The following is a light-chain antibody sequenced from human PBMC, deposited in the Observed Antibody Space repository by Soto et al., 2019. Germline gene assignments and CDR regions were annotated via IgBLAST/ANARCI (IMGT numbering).Light chain of an antibody. Sequence: DIQMTQSPTSLSASVGDRVTITCRASQGIRNFVAWYQQKPGKAPKLLIYAASTLQSGVPSRFSGSGSGTAFTRTINSLQPEEVATYACQKYSSVPVFGPGTKVEIK. V-gene: IGKV1-27*01. CDR2: AAS. CDR3: QKYSSVPV. CDR1: QGIRNF. J-gene: IGKJ3*01.